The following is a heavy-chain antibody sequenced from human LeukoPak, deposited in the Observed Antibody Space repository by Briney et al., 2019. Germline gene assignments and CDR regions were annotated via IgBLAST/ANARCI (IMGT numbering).Heavy chain of an antibody. CDR1: GFSLSASGVG. V-gene: IGHV2-5*02. D-gene: IGHD3-10*01. Sequence: SGPTRLKPTPTLTLTCTFSGFSLSASGVGVGWIRQPPGKALEWLAVIYWDDDKRHSPSLKSRLTITKDTSKNQVVLTMPNMDPVDTATYYCAHKEYYALGSLGDSFDYWGQGTLVTVSS. CDR2: IYWDDDK. J-gene: IGHJ4*02. CDR3: AHKEYYALGSLGDSFDY.